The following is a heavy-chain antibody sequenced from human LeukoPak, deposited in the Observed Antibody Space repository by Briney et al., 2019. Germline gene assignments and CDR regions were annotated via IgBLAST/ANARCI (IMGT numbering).Heavy chain of an antibody. CDR3: SRVAPDYYDPGDY. J-gene: IGHJ4*02. Sequence: NPGRSLTLSCAASGFTLSGYSMNWVRQAPGKGLEWVSSISTSSVYIYYAASVKGRFTISRDNASNSLYLQMNSLRCEDTAVYYCSRVAPDYYDPGDYWGQGTLVTVSS. D-gene: IGHD3-22*01. CDR1: GFTLSGYS. CDR2: ISTSSVYI. V-gene: IGHV3-21*01.